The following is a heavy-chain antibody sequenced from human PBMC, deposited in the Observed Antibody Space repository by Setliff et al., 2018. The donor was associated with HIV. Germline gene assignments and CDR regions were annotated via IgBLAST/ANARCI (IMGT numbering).Heavy chain of an antibody. CDR3: ARRSGYAEDY. V-gene: IGHV4-34*12. CDR1: GYSISSGYY. Sequence: SETLSLTCTVSGYSISSGYYLNWIRQPPGKGLEWIGEIIHSGGTNYNPSLKSRVTISVDTSKNQFSLKLSSVTAADTAVYYCARRSGYAEDYWGQGTLVTVSS. J-gene: IGHJ4*02. D-gene: IGHD5-12*01. CDR2: IIHSGGT.